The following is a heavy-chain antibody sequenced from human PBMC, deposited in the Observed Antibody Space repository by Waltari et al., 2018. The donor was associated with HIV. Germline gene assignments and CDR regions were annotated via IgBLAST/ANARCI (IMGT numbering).Heavy chain of an antibody. CDR2: IYSGGST. Sequence: EVQLVESGGGLVQPGGSLRLSCAHSVFTVSSNYMSWVRQAPGKGLEWVSVIYSGGSTYYADSVKGRFTISRDNSKNTLYLQMNSLRAEDTAVYYCASIAYCGGDCYPRGMDVWGQGTTVTVSS. CDR1: VFTVSSNY. J-gene: IGHJ6*02. V-gene: IGHV3-66*01. D-gene: IGHD2-21*02. CDR3: ASIAYCGGDCYPRGMDV.